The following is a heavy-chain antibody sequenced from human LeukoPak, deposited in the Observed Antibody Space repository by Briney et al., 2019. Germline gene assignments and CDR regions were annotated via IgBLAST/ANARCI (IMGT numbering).Heavy chain of an antibody. CDR2: ISGSGGST. D-gene: IGHD3-22*01. CDR3: AKGRVTMIVMEAFDV. V-gene: IGHV3-23*01. Sequence: GGSLRLSCVASGFTFSTYPIHWVRQPPGKGLEWVSAISGSGGSTYSADSVKGRFTISRDNSKTTLYLQMNSLRAEDAAVYYCAKGRVTMIVMEAFDVWGQGTMVTVSS. J-gene: IGHJ3*01. CDR1: GFTFSTYP.